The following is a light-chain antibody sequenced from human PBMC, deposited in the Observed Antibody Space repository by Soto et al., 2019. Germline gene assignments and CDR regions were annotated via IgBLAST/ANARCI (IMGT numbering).Light chain of an antibody. V-gene: IGKV3-15*01. CDR3: ERYNNWPET. Sequence: EIVMTQSPATLSVSQGERATLSCRASQSVSSNLAWYQQKPGQAPRLLIYGASTRATGIPARFSGSGSGTEFSHTLSSLHSGHVEVYYGERYNNWPETFXGGTKVDI. J-gene: IGKJ4*02. CDR1: QSVSSN. CDR2: GAS.